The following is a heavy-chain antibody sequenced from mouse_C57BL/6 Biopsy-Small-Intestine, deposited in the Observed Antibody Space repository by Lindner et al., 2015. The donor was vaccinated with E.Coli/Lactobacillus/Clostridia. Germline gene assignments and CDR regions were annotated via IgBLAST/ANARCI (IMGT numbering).Heavy chain of an antibody. D-gene: IGHD2-2*01. V-gene: IGHV1S26*01. CDR1: GYTFTSYG. CDR3: ARFRSFDSSGYGVH. CDR2: ISGHNGNT. Sequence: SVKVSCKASGYTFTSYGISWVRQAPGQGLEWMGWISGHNGNTNYAQRFQGRVTMTTDTSTSTAYMELRSLKSDDTAKYYCARFRSFDSSGYGVHWGQGTLVAVSS. J-gene: IGHJ4*01.